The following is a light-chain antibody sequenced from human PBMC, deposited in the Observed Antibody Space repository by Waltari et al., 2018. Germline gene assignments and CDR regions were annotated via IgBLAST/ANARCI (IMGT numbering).Light chain of an antibody. CDR2: WAS. CDR1: RNLLYSPNNKDF. J-gene: IGKJ2*01. V-gene: IGKV4-1*01. CDR3: QQYYDTPYT. Sequence: DIVMTQSPDSLVVSLGERATINCKSSRNLLYSPNNKDFLAWYQQKPGQPPNLRIYWASTRASGVPDRFTGSGSGTDFSLTISSLQAEDVAVYYCQQYYDTPYTFGQGTKLEIK.